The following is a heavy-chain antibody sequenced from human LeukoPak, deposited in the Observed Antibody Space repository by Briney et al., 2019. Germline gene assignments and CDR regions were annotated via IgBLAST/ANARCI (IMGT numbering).Heavy chain of an antibody. V-gene: IGHV4-59*01. CDR1: GGSISSYY. CDR2: IYYSGST. CDR3: ARGVREVTSWFDP. D-gene: IGHD3-10*01. Sequence: SETLSLTCTVSGGSISSYYWSWIRQPPGKGPEWIGYIYYSGSTNYNPSLKSRVTISVDTSKNQFSLKLSSVTAADTAVYYCARGVREVTSWFDPWGQGTLVTVSS. J-gene: IGHJ5*02.